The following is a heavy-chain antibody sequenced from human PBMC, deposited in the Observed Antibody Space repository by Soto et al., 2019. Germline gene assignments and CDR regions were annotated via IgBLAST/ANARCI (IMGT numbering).Heavy chain of an antibody. J-gene: IGHJ5*02. CDR2: IHSSGRS. CDR1: GGAFRSYF. CDR3: ARDDPFDP. V-gene: IGHV4-59*01. Sequence: QVRLRESGPQVVKPSATLSLNCNVSGGAFRSYFWSWIRQSPGKGLEWIGNIHSSGRSNYNPSFKSRVSMSIDPSKNQFSVRLTSVTPEDTAVYYCARDDPFDPWGQGILVTVSS.